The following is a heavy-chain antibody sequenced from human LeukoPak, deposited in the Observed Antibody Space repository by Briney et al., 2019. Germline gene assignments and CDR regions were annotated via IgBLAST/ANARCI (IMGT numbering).Heavy chain of an antibody. V-gene: IGHV3-48*01. CDR1: GFSLSSFN. CDR3: ARSTSGLVDC. Sequence: GGSLRLSCVASGFSLSSFNMNWVRQAPGKGLEWVSYISASSSTIYYADSAKGRFTISRDNSKNTLFLQMNSLRAEDSAIYYCARSTSGLVDCWGQGTLVTVSS. J-gene: IGHJ4*01. CDR2: ISASSSTI. D-gene: IGHD3-10*01.